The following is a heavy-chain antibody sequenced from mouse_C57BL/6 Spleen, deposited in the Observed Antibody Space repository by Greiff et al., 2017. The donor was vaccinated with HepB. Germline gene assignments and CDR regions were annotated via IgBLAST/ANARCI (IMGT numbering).Heavy chain of an antibody. CDR1: GYTFTDYE. D-gene: IGHD2-1*01. V-gene: IGHV1-15*01. CDR3: TRWGGNYDFDY. J-gene: IGHJ2*01. CDR2: IDPETGGT. Sequence: QVHVKQSGAELVRPGASVTLSCKASGYTFTDYEMHWVKQTPVHGLEWIGAIDPETGGTAYNQKFKGKAILTADKSSSTAYMELRSLTSEDSAVYYCTRWGGNYDFDYWGQGTTLTVSS.